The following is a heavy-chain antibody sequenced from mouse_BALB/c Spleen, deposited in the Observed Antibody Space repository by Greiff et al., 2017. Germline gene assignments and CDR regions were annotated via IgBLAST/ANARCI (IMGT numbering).Heavy chain of an antibody. CDR3: ASYYGNYEAMDY. CDR1: GFNIKDTY. D-gene: IGHD2-1*01. CDR2: IDPANGNT. J-gene: IGHJ4*01. Sequence: VQLKQSGAELVKPGASVKLSCTASGFNIKDTYMHWVKQRPEQGLEWIGRIDPANGNTKYDPKFQGKATITADTSSNTAYLQLSSLTSEDTAVYYCASYYGNYEAMDYWGQGTSVTVSS. V-gene: IGHV14-3*02.